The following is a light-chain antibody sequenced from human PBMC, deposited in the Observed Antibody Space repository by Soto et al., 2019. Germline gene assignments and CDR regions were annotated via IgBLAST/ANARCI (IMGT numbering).Light chain of an antibody. Sequence: DIQMTQSPSSLSASVGDRVTITCRASQTISTHLNWYQQKPGKAPKLLIYAASTLQSGVHSRFSGSGSGTDFTLTINSLQPEDFATYYCQHSLTIPYTFGQGTKLEIK. CDR2: AAS. V-gene: IGKV1-39*01. J-gene: IGKJ2*01. CDR3: QHSLTIPYT. CDR1: QTISTH.